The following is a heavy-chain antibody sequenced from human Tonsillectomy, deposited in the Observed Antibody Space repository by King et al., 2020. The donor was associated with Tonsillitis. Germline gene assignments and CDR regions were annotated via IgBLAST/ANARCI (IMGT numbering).Heavy chain of an antibody. CDR1: GGTFSSYA. J-gene: IGHJ3*02. V-gene: IGHV1-69*12. CDR3: ASRHYYDSSGYYSGAFDI. D-gene: IGHD3-22*01. CDR2: IIPIFGPA. Sequence: VQLVQSGAEVKKPGSSVKVSCKASGGTFSSYAISWVRQAPGQGLEWMGGIIPIFGPANYAQKFQGRVTITADESTRTAYMELSSLRSEDTAMYYCASRHYYDSSGYYSGAFDIWGQGTMVTVSS.